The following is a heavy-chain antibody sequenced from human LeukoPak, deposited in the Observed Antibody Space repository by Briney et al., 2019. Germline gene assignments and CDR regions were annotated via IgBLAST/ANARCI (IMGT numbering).Heavy chain of an antibody. D-gene: IGHD1-7*01. CDR2: IYHSGST. V-gene: IGHV4-38-2*01. CDR3: ARENYQGAFDI. CDR1: NNFIRNGYY. J-gene: IGHJ3*02. Sequence: SETLSLTCAVSNNFIRNGYYWGWIRQSPGKGLEWIGSIYHSGSTYYNPSLKSRLTISLDTSKSHFSLNLSSVTAADAAVYYCARENYQGAFDIWGQGTMVTVSS.